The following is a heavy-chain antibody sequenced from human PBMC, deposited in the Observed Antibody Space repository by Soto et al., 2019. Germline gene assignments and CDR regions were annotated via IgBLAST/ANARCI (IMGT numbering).Heavy chain of an antibody. J-gene: IGHJ6*02. Sequence: PGGSLRLSCAASGFTFSSYAMSWVRQAPGKGLEWVSAISGSVGSTYYADSVKGRFTISRDKAKNTLNLQRTSVRAEDTSVYYCAKEGSWYGYYYGMDVWGQGTPVTVSS. CDR1: GFTFSSYA. D-gene: IGHD6-13*01. CDR2: ISGSVGST. V-gene: IGHV3-23*01. CDR3: AKEGSWYGYYYGMDV.